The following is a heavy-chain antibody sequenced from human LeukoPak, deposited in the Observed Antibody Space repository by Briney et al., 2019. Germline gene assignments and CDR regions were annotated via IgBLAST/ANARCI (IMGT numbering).Heavy chain of an antibody. Sequence: GGSLRLSCAASGFTFSSYAMSWVRQAPGKGLEWVSAISGSGGSTYYADSVKGRFTIPRDNSKNTLYLQMNSLRAEDTAVYYCAREGLERIFHFDYWGQGTLVTVSS. CDR2: ISGSGGST. CDR3: AREGLERIFHFDY. D-gene: IGHD1-1*01. J-gene: IGHJ4*02. CDR1: GFTFSSYA. V-gene: IGHV3-23*01.